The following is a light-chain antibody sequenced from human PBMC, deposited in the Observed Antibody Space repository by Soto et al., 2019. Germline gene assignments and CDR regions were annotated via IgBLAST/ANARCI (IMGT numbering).Light chain of an antibody. CDR3: SSYTSSSTLGV. Sequence: QSVLTQPASVSGSPGQSITISCTGTSSDVGGYNYVSWYQQHPGKAPKLMIYEVSNRPSGVSNRFSGSKSGNTASLTSSGLQAEDEADYYCSSYTSSSTLGVFGGGTQLTVL. V-gene: IGLV2-14*01. CDR2: EVS. J-gene: IGLJ2*01. CDR1: SSDVGGYNY.